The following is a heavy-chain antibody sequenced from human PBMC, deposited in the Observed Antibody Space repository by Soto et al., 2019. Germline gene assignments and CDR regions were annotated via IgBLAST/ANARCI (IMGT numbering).Heavy chain of an antibody. CDR1: GGAFSSYT. J-gene: IGHJ4*02. CDR2: IIPILGIA. Sequence: SVKVSCKAAGGAFSSYTISWVRQAPGQGLEWMGRIIPILGIANYAQKFQGRVTITADKSTSTAYMELSSLRSEDTAVYYCAREDIVLMVYVCWGQGTLVTVSS. CDR3: AREDIVLMVYVC. V-gene: IGHV1-69*02. D-gene: IGHD2-8*01.